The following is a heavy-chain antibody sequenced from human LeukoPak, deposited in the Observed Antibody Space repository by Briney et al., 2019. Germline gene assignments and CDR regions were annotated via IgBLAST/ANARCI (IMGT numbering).Heavy chain of an antibody. J-gene: IGHJ6*02. CDR3: ARGESGWFGGGDLDV. D-gene: IGHD3-10*01. Sequence: ASVKVSCKASGYTFTSYAIHWVRQAPGQRLEWMGWINAGNGNTKYSQKFQGRVTITRDTSARTAYMEVSSLRVDDTAVYYCARGESGWFGGGDLDVWGQGTTVTVSS. V-gene: IGHV1-3*01. CDR1: GYTFTSYA. CDR2: INAGNGNT.